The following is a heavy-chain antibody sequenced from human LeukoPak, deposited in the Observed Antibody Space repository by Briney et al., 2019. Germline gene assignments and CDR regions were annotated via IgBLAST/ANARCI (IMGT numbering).Heavy chain of an antibody. V-gene: IGHV4-4*07. J-gene: IGHJ4*02. Sequence: SETLSLTCTVSGGSISSYYWSWIRQPAGKGLEWIGRIYTSGSTNYNPSLKSRVTMSVDTSKNQFSLKLSSVTAADTAVYYCARVEITFGGVMNFDYWGQGTLVTVSS. D-gene: IGHD3-16*01. CDR3: ARVEITFGGVMNFDY. CDR2: IYTSGST. CDR1: GGSISSYY.